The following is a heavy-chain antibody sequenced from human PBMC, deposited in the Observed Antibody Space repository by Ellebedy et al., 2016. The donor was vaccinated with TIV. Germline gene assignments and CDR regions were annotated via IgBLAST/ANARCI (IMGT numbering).Heavy chain of an antibody. CDR1: GGTFRTYT. D-gene: IGHD4-11*01. V-gene: IGHV1-69*13. J-gene: IGHJ5*02. Sequence: ASVKVSCKASGGTFRTYTVTWVRQAPGQGPEWVGGILPISPTPNYAQKFQGRVTITADESANIVYMELSSLSSDDTAVYYCARGKDSGNYVGWFDPWGQGTLVTVSS. CDR3: ARGKDSGNYVGWFDP. CDR2: ILPISPTP.